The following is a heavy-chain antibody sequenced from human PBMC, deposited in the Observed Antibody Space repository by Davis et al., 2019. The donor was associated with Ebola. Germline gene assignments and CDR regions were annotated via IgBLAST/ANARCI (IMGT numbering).Heavy chain of an antibody. Sequence: SETLSLTCTVSGGSISSYYWNWIRQPPGKGLEWIGEINHSGSSKYNPSLKSRVTMSADTSKNQVSLKLSSVTAADTAVYYCVRSVTMIRGVIPWFDPWGQGTLVAVSS. CDR2: INHSGSS. D-gene: IGHD3-10*01. CDR1: GGSISSYY. CDR3: VRSVTMIRGVIPWFDP. V-gene: IGHV4-34*01. J-gene: IGHJ5*01.